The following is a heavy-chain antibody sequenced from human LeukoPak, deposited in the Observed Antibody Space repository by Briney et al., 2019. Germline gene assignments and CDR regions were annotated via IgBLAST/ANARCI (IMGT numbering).Heavy chain of an antibody. CDR1: GGTFSSYA. CDR3: ARARTRSSTSCYAFDY. J-gene: IGHJ4*02. CDR2: IIPIFGTA. D-gene: IGHD2-2*01. Sequence: ASVKVSCKASGGTFSSYAISWVRQAPGQGLEWMGRIIPIFGTANYAQKFQGRVTITTDESTSTAYMELSSLRSEDTAVYYCARARTRSSTSCYAFDYWGRGTLVTVSS. V-gene: IGHV1-69*05.